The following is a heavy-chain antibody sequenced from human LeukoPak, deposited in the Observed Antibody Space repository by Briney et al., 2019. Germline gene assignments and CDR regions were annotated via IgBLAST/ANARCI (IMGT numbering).Heavy chain of an antibody. CDR3: ASIYQNTYRPRIAVAGSPPNY. CDR1: GYTFTSYG. CDR2: INTGTGNP. V-gene: IGHV7-4-1*02. D-gene: IGHD6-19*01. Sequence: GASVKVSCKASGYTFTSYGISWVRQAPGQGLEWMGWINTGTGNPMYAQGFTGRFVFSLDTSVSTAYLQISSLKAEDTAVYYCASIYQNTYRPRIAVAGSPPNYWGQGTLVTVSS. J-gene: IGHJ4*02.